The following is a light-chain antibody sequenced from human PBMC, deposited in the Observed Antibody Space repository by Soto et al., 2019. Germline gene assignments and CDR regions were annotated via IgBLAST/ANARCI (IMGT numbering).Light chain of an antibody. Sequence: QSALTQPPSASGSPGQSVTISCTGTNSDVGGYNYVSWYQQYPGKAPKLLIYEVTKRPSGVPDRFSGSKSGNTAYPTVSGLQAEDEADYYCTSFAGSAKWVFGGGTKLTVL. J-gene: IGLJ3*02. CDR2: EVT. V-gene: IGLV2-8*01. CDR1: NSDVGGYNY. CDR3: TSFAGSAKWV.